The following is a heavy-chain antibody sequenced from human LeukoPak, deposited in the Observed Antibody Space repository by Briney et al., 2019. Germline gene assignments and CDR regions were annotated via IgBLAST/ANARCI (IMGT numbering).Heavy chain of an antibody. CDR2: IHYSGST. D-gene: IGHD2-21*02. V-gene: IGHV4-31*03. CDR3: ARTYRTYCGGDCQSDAFDI. J-gene: IGHJ3*02. CDR1: GGSISSGGYY. Sequence: PSETLSLTCTVSGGSISSGGYYWSWIRQHPGKGLEWIGYIHYSGSTYYNPSLKSRVTISVDTSKNQFSLKLSSVTAADTAVYYCARTYRTYCGGDCQSDAFDIWGQGTMVTVSS.